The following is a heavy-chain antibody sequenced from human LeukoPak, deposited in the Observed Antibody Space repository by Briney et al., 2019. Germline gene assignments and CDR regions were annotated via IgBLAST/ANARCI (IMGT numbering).Heavy chain of an antibody. CDR2: ISAYNDNT. CDR3: ARATVTTKKVDY. Sequence: ASVKVSRKASGYTFTSYGISRVRQAPGQGLEWMGWISAYNDNTNYAQKLQGRVTMTTDTSTSTAYMELRSLRSDDTAVYYCARATVTTKKVDYWGQGTLVTVSS. D-gene: IGHD4-17*01. V-gene: IGHV1-18*01. CDR1: GYTFTSYG. J-gene: IGHJ4*02.